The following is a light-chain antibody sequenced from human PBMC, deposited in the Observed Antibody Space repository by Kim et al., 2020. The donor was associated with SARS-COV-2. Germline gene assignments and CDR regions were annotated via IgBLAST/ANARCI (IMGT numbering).Light chain of an antibody. CDR1: NSDVGGYNY. CDR3: SSYTSSSTPVV. Sequence: QSALTQPASVSGSPGQSITISCTGTNSDVGGYNYDTWYQHHPGKAPKLMIYDVSKRPSGVANRFAGSKSGNTASLTISGLRAEDESDYYCSSYTSSSTPVVFGGGTQLTVL. V-gene: IGLV2-14*03. J-gene: IGLJ2*01. CDR2: DVS.